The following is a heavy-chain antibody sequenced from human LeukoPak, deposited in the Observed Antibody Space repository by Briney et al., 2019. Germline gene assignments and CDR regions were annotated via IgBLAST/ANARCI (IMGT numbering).Heavy chain of an antibody. V-gene: IGHV3-21*01. CDR1: AFTFISYS. CDR3: ASLMGIVYYGSGSSHYYYYGMDV. Sequence: GVSLRLSCAASAFTFISYSMNWVRQAPGKGLEWVSSISSSSSDIYYADTVKGRFTISRDNDKTSLYLQMNSLRAEDTAVYYCASLMGIVYYGSGSSHYYYYGMDVWGQGATVTVSS. J-gene: IGHJ6*02. CDR2: ISSSSSDI. D-gene: IGHD3-10*01.